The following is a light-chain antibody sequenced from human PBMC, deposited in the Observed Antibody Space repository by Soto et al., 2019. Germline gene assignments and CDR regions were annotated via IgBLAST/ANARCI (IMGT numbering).Light chain of an antibody. V-gene: IGLV1-44*01. CDR1: SSDVGSNT. CDR2: SND. J-gene: IGLJ1*01. CDR3: ATWDDSLFGHV. Sequence: QSLLTQPPSASSTPGPRVTISCSGRSSDVGSNTVNWYQHFPGAAPKLLIYSNDQRPSGVPDRFSASKSGTSASLAISGLQSEDEADYYCATWDDSLFGHVFGTGAKVTVL.